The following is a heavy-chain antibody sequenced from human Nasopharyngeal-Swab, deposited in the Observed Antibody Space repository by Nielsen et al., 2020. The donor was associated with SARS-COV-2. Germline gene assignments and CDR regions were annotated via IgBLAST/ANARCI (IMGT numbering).Heavy chain of an antibody. V-gene: IGHV1-18*01. Sequence: ASVKVSCKASGYTFTNYGISWVRQAPGQGLEWMGWISAYNGNTNYAQRLQGRVTMTTDTFTSTAYMGLRSLRSDDTAVYYCARDRYYGSGSYYMGVYSPPKDYGMDVWGQGTTVTVPS. CDR1: GYTFTNYG. D-gene: IGHD3-10*01. CDR3: ARDRYYGSGSYYMGVYSPPKDYGMDV. CDR2: ISAYNGNT. J-gene: IGHJ6*02.